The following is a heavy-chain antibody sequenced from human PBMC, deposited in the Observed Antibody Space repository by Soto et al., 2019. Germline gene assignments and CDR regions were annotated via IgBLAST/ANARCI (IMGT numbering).Heavy chain of an antibody. D-gene: IGHD1-26*01. CDR3: AKGPIPNSGTLNWFGP. J-gene: IGHJ5*02. CDR2: ISYDESNK. V-gene: IGHV3-30*18. CDR1: GFTFSTYG. Sequence: QVQLVESGGGVVQPGRSLRLSCAASGFTFSTYGIHWVRQAPGKGLEWVAVISYDESNKNSADSVQVRFTVSRDNSKNTLYLQMNDLRVEDTAMYYCAKGPIPNSGTLNWFGPWGQGTLVTVSS.